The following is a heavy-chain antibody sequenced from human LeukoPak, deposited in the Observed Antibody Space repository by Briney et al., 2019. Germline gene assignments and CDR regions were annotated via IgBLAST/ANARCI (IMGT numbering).Heavy chain of an antibody. CDR1: GFTFSSYW. CDR3: TRDPRNLDY. J-gene: IGHJ4*02. D-gene: IGHD1-14*01. Sequence: PGGSLRLSCVASGFTFSSYWATWVRQAPGKGLEWVANIDPDGSHQYYVDSVKGRFTISRDNAKNSLYLQMNSLRVEDTAAYYCTRDPRNLDYWGQGTLVTVSS. CDR2: IDPDGSHQ. V-gene: IGHV3-7*03.